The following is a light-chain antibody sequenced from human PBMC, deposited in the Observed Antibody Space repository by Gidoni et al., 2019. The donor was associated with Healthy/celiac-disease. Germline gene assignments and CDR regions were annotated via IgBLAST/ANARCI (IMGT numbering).Light chain of an antibody. CDR2: AAS. CDR1: QGIRND. J-gene: IGKJ1*01. CDR3: LQDYNCPWT. V-gene: IGKV1-6*01. Sequence: AIPMTQSPSSLSASLRDRVTITCRATQGIRNDLGWYQQKPGEAPSLLIYAASSLQRGVPSRFSGSGPGTDFSLTTSSLQPEDFATYYCLQDYNCPWTFGQGTKVEIK.